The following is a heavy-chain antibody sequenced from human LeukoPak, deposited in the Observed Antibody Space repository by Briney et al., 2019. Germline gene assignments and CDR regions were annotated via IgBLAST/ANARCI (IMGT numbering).Heavy chain of an antibody. D-gene: IGHD2-2*01. CDR3: ARGPGGVVVPAAHPRKPYYYYGMDV. J-gene: IGHJ6*02. CDR1: GGSISSSSYY. V-gene: IGHV4-39*01. CDR2: IYYSGST. Sequence: SETLSLTCTVSGGSISSSSYYWGWIRQPPGKGLEWIGSIYYSGSTYYNPSLKSRVTISVDTSKNQFSLKLSSVTAADTAVYYCARGPGGVVVPAAHPRKPYYYYGMDVWGQGTTVTVSS.